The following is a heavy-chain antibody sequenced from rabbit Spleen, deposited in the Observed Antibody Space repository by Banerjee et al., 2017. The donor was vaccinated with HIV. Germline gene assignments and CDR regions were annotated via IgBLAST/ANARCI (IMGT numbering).Heavy chain of an antibody. D-gene: IGHD1-1*01. V-gene: IGHV1S45*01. CDR3: AIDLDGVIGWNFGW. J-gene: IGHJ4*01. CDR2: INAVTGKA. CDR1: GFTFSTYW. Sequence: QEQLVESGGDLVKPEGSLTLTCTASGFTFSTYWMCWVRQAPGKGLEWIACINAVTGKAVYTSWAKGRFTFSKTSSTTVTLQMTSLTVADTATCFCAIDLDGVIGWNFGWWGPGSLVTVS.